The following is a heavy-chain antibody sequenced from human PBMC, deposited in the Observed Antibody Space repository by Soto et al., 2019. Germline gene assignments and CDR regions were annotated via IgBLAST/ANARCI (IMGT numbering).Heavy chain of an antibody. CDR1: GFTFSDHY. J-gene: IGHJ4*02. CDR3: ATHSSGWKYYFDY. CDR2: TRNKANSYTT. V-gene: IGHV3-72*01. Sequence: EVQLVESGGGLVQPGGSLRLSCAASGFTFSDHYMDWVRQAPGKGLEWVGRTRNKANSYTTEYAASVKGRFTISRDDSKNSLYLQMNSLKTEDTAVYYCATHSSGWKYYFDYWGLGTLVTVSS. D-gene: IGHD6-19*01.